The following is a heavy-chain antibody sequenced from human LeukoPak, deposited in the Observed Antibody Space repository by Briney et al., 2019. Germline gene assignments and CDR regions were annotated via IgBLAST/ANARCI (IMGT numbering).Heavy chain of an antibody. CDR3: AKDLVPQKFGVVIIFDY. CDR1: GYTFTSYD. D-gene: IGHD3-3*01. CDR2: MNPNSGNT. Sequence: ASVKVSCKASGYTFTSYDINWVRQATGQGLEWMGWMNPNSGNTGYAQKFQGRVTMTRNTSISTAYMELSSLRSEDTAVYYCAKDLVPQKFGVVIIFDYWGQGTLVTVSS. V-gene: IGHV1-8*01. J-gene: IGHJ4*02.